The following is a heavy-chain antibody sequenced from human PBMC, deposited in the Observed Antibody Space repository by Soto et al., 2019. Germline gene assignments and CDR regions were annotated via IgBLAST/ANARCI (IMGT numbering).Heavy chain of an antibody. CDR3: ARPPGGFGEPDYYYYGMDV. Sequence: SVKVSCKASGGTFSSYAISWVRQAPGQGLEWMGGIIPIFGTANYAQKFQGRVTITADKSTSTAYMELSSLRSEDTAVYYCARPPGGFGEPDYYYYGMDVWGQGTTVTVSS. CDR2: IIPIFGTA. J-gene: IGHJ6*02. D-gene: IGHD3-10*01. CDR1: GGTFSSYA. V-gene: IGHV1-69*06.